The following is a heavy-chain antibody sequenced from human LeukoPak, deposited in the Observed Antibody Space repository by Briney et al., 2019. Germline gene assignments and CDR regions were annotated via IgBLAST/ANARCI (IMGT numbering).Heavy chain of an antibody. CDR3: ARDKGLVITPSYYYYGMDV. Sequence: GGSLRLSCAASGFTFSSYSMNWVRQAPGKGLEWVSSISSSSSYIYYADSVKGRFTISRDNAKSSLYLQMNSLRAEDTAVYYCARDKGLVITPSYYYYGMDVWGQGTTVTVSS. V-gene: IGHV3-21*01. CDR1: GFTFSSYS. J-gene: IGHJ6*02. D-gene: IGHD3-22*01. CDR2: ISSSSSYI.